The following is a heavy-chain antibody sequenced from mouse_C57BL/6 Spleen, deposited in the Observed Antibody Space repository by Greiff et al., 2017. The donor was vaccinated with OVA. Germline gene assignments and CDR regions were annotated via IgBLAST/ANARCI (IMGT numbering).Heavy chain of an antibody. V-gene: IGHV1-9*01. CDR1: GYTFTGYW. CDR2: ILPGSGST. D-gene: IGHD2-4*01. Sequence: VPLQQSGAELMKPGASVKLSCTATGYTFTGYWIEWVTQRPGHGLEWIGEILPGSGSTNYNEKFKGKATFTADTSANTAYMQLSSLTTEDSAIYYCAIYYDYEGAWFAYWGQGTLVTVSA. CDR3: AIYYDYEGAWFAY. J-gene: IGHJ3*01.